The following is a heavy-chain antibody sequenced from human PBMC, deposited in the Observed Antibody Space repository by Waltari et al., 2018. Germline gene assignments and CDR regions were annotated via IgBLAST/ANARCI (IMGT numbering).Heavy chain of an antibody. CDR1: GFTFPTRW. V-gene: IGHV3-74*01. J-gene: IGHJ4*02. Sequence: VQLVESGGGLAQPGGSLRLSCTASGFTFPTRWMNWVRQGPGKGLMWVSRVKSDGTTTNYADSVRGRFTMSRDNAKNTVYLQMNSLRVDDTAVYFCVRAFGDYVSPVFDFWGQGVMVSVSS. CDR2: VKSDGTTT. D-gene: IGHD3-16*01. CDR3: VRAFGDYVSPVFDF.